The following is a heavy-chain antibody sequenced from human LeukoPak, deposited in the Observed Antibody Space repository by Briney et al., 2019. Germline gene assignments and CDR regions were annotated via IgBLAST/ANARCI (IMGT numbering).Heavy chain of an antibody. CDR2: IYPGGSDT. D-gene: IGHD3-10*01. Sequence: GESLKISCKGSGYSFTSYWIGWVRQMPGKGLEWMGIIYPGGSDTRYSPSFQGQVTISADKSISTAYLQWSSLKASDTAMYYCARLLTMVRGVYYYYYYMDVWGKGTTVTVSS. V-gene: IGHV5-51*01. J-gene: IGHJ6*03. CDR1: GYSFTSYW. CDR3: ARLLTMVRGVYYYYYYMDV.